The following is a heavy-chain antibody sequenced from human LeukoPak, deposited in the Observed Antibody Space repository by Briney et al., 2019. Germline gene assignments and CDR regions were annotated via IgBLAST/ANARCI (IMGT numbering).Heavy chain of an antibody. J-gene: IGHJ4*02. D-gene: IGHD1-26*01. CDR3: AKSRNLVGASNYFDY. CDR2: ISWNSGSM. Sequence: GRSLGLSCAASGFTFDDYAMHWVRQAPGKGLEWVSGISWNSGSMGYADSVKGRFTISRDNAKNSLYLQMNSLRAEDTALYYCAKSRNLVGASNYFDYWGQGTLVTVSS. V-gene: IGHV3-9*01. CDR1: GFTFDDYA.